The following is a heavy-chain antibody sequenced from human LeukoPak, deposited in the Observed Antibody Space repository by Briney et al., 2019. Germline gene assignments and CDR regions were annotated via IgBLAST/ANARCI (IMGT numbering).Heavy chain of an antibody. CDR1: GFTFSNYG. CDR3: AKDLIRNYYGSGSYPKFDY. D-gene: IGHD3-10*01. CDR2: IQYDGNNK. J-gene: IGHJ4*02. V-gene: IGHV3-30*02. Sequence: PGGSLRLSCAASGFTFSNYGMHWVRQAPGKGLEWVAFIQYDGNNKFNADSADSVKGRFTISRDNSKNTLYLQMNSLRAEDTAVYYCAKDLIRNYYGSGSYPKFDYWGQGTLVTVSS.